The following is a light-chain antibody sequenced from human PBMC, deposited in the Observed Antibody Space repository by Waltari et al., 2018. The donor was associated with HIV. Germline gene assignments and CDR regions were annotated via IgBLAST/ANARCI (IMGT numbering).Light chain of an antibody. CDR3: LLSYSGTRNRV. Sequence: QAVVTQEPSLPVSPGGTVTLTCCPSTGDVTSGHYSYWFQQRPGQAPRTGIYDTSNRHSRTPPRFSVSLLGGKAALTLSGAQSEDEAEYYCLLSYSGTRNRVFGGGTKLTLL. CDR2: DTS. V-gene: IGLV7-46*01. J-gene: IGLJ3*02. CDR1: TGDVTSGHY.